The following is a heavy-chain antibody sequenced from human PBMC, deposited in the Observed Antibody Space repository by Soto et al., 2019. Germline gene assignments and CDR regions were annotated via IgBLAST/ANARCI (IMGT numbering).Heavy chain of an antibody. CDR3: ARVAPAVMTTGRTAYGMDF. CDR1: GYAFTSYL. D-gene: IGHD4-17*01. J-gene: IGHJ6*02. Sequence: SMKVYCKTAGYAFTSYLVDCVRHAPGQRHEWMGWINAGNGNTKYSQKFQGRVTITRDTAASTAYMELSSLRSEDTAVYYCARVAPAVMTTGRTAYGMDFWGQGTTVTVSS. CDR2: INAGNGNT. V-gene: IGHV1-3*01.